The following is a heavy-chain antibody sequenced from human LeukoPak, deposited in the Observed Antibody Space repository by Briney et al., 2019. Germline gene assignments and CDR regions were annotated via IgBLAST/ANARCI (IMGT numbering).Heavy chain of an antibody. J-gene: IGHJ6*03. CDR2: IRYDGSNK. Sequence: GGSLRLSCAASGFTFSSYGMHWVRQAPGKGLEWVAFIRYDGSNKYYADSVKGRFTISRDNSKNTLYLQMNSLRAEDTAVYYCAKAPPLRFLEWLLVYMDVWGKGTTVTVSS. V-gene: IGHV3-30*02. D-gene: IGHD3-3*01. CDR1: GFTFSSYG. CDR3: AKAPPLRFLEWLLVYMDV.